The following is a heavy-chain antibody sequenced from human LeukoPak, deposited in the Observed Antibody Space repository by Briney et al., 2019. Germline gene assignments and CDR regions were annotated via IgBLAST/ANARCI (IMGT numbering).Heavy chain of an antibody. CDR1: GGSFSGYY. D-gene: IGHD5-24*01. Sequence: SETLSLTCAVYGGSFSGYYWSWIRQPPGKGLEWIGEINHSGSTYYNPSLKSRVTISLDTSKNQFSLKVSFVTAADTAVYYCARGPRDGYNSMFDYWGQGTLVTVSS. CDR3: ARGPRDGYNSMFDY. V-gene: IGHV4-34*01. J-gene: IGHJ4*02. CDR2: INHSGST.